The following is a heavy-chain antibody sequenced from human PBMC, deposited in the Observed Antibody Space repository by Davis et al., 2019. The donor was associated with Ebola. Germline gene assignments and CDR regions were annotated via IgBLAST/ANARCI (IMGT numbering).Heavy chain of an antibody. D-gene: IGHD3-3*01. Sequence: PSETLSLTCTVSGGSISSGDYYWSWIRQPPGKGLEWIGYIYYSGSTYYNPSLKSRVTISVDTSKNQFSLKLSSVTAADTAVYYCARVAYYDRTVDYWGQGTLVTVSS. V-gene: IGHV4-30-4*01. CDR3: ARVAYYDRTVDY. J-gene: IGHJ4*02. CDR2: IYYSGST. CDR1: GGSISSGDYY.